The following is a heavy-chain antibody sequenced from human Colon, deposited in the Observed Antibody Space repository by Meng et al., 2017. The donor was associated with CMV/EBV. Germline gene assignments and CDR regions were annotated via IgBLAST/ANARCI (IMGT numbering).Heavy chain of an antibody. CDR3: ARRRPYSYGLIDF. CDR2: IYWDSGK. Sequence: FSGFSLTTGGVGVYWIRQAPGKSLGWVALIYWDSGKRYSPSLESRLTITKDTSKNQVVLTMTNMDPVDTATYYCARRRPYSYGLIDFWGRGTLVTVSS. CDR1: GFSLTTGGVG. V-gene: IGHV2-5*02. J-gene: IGHJ4*02. D-gene: IGHD3-16*01.